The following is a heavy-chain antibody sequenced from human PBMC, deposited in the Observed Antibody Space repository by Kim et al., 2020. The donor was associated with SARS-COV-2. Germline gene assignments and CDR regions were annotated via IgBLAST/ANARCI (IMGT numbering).Heavy chain of an antibody. J-gene: IGHJ4*02. V-gene: IGHV3-64D*09. CDR3: VKGHNWNTGY. D-gene: IGHD1-1*01. Sequence: SRYYADSVKGRFTISRDNTKNTLYLQMSSLRAEDTAVYYCVKGHNWNTGYWGQGTLVTVSS. CDR2: SR.